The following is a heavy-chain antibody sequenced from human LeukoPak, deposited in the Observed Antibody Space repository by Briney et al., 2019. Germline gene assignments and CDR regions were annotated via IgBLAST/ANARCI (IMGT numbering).Heavy chain of an antibody. V-gene: IGHV4-39*01. CDR1: SGFISSSSYY. J-gene: IGHJ5*02. CDR3: ARHDGHSSSFNWFDP. Sequence: PSETLSLTCTVSSGFISSSSYYWGWIRQPPGTRLEWIGSWYHGGTYYNPSLESRVSLSVDASKNHLSLRLRSVTAADTAIYYCARHDGHSSSFNWFDPWGQGTLITISS. CDR2: WYHGGT. D-gene: IGHD6-6*01.